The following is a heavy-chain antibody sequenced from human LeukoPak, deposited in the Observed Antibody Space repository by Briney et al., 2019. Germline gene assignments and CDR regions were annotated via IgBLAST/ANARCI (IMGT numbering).Heavy chain of an antibody. Sequence: GGSLRLSCAASGFPFSGNAMTWVRQAPGKGLEWASSISGSGGSTYYAGSVQGRFTISRDNFKNTLYLQMDSLRAEDAAVYFCAKDAIGQYRPYYFDSWGQEPWSPSPQ. D-gene: IGHD3-16*02. V-gene: IGHV3-23*01. CDR2: ISGSGGST. CDR3: AKDAIGQYRPYYFDS. CDR1: GFPFSGNA. J-gene: IGHJ4*01.